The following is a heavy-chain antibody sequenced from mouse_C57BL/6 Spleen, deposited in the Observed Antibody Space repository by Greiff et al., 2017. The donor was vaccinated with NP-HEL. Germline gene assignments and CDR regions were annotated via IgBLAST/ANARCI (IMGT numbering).Heavy chain of an antibody. CDR2: IYPRDGSP. Sequence: QVQLKQSGPELVKPGASVRLSCKASGYTFTSYDINWVKQRPGQGLEWIGWIYPRDGSPKYNEKFKGKATLTVDTSSSTAYMELHSLTSEDSAVYFCARGGTVVADYFDYWGQGTTLTVSS. J-gene: IGHJ2*01. D-gene: IGHD1-1*01. CDR3: ARGGTVVADYFDY. V-gene: IGHV1-85*01. CDR1: GYTFTSYD.